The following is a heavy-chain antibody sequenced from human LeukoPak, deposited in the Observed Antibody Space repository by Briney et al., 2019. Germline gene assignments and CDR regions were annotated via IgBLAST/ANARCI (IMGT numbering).Heavy chain of an antibody. CDR3: ARGDGYNDAEYLQH. J-gene: IGHJ1*01. CDR1: GFTFSSYA. CDR2: IYTGGST. V-gene: IGHV3-66*01. Sequence: GGSLRLSCAASGFTFSSYAMSWVRQAPGKGLEWVSVIYTGGSTYYADSVKGRFTISRDNSKNTLSLQMNSLRPEDTAVYYCARGDGYNDAEYLQHWGQGTLVTVS. D-gene: IGHD5-24*01.